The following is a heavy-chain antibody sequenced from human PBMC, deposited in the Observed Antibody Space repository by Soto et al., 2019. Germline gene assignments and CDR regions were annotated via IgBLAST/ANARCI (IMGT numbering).Heavy chain of an antibody. J-gene: IGHJ6*02. CDR3: ARQPVPLDGSGSYYSHYYYGMDV. CDR2: IYPGDSDT. Sequence: PGESLKISCKGSGYSFTSYWIGWVRQMPGKGLEWMGIIYPGDSDTRYSPSFQGQVTISADKSISTAYLQWSSLKASDTAMYYCARQPVPLDGSGSYYSHYYYGMDVWGQGTTVTVSS. V-gene: IGHV5-51*01. D-gene: IGHD3-10*01. CDR1: GYSFTSYW.